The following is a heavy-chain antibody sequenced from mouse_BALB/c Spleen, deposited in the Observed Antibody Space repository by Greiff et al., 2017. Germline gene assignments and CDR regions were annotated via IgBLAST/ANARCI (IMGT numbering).Heavy chain of an antibody. J-gene: IGHJ4*01. CDR1: GYTFTSYW. Sequence: QVQLQQPGAELVRPGASVKLSCKASGYTFTSYWINWVKQRPGQGLEWIGNIYPSDSYTNYNQKFKDKATLTVDKSSSTAYMQLSSPTPEDSAVYYCTRNPYPYAMDYWGQGTSVTVSS. CDR2: IYPSDSYT. CDR3: TRNPYPYAMDY. D-gene: IGHD2-10*01. V-gene: IGHV1-69*02.